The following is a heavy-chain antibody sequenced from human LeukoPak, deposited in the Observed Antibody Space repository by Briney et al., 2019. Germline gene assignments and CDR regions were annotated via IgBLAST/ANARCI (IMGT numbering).Heavy chain of an antibody. Sequence: SETLSLTCAVSGGSISRYYWSWIRQHPGKGLEWIGYIYYSGSTYYNPSLKSRVTISVDTSKNQFSLKLSSVTAADTAVYYCARVYSSSWLIDYWGQGTLVTVSS. J-gene: IGHJ4*02. V-gene: IGHV4-31*11. CDR3: ARVYSSSWLIDY. CDR1: GGSISRYY. D-gene: IGHD6-13*01. CDR2: IYYSGST.